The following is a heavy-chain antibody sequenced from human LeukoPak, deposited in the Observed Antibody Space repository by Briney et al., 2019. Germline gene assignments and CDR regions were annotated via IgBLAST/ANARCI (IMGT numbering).Heavy chain of an antibody. J-gene: IGHJ3*02. CDR2: ISSSSSYI. CDR3: ARGPHSSDPNI. CDR1: VFTFRRYS. Sequence: GWSLRLSFAASVFTFRRYSMNGVRQAPWKGLAWVSSISSSSSYIYYADSVKGRFTISRDNAKNSLYLQMNSLRAEDTAVYYCARGPHSSDPNIWGQGTMVTVSS. V-gene: IGHV3-21*01. D-gene: IGHD6-19*01.